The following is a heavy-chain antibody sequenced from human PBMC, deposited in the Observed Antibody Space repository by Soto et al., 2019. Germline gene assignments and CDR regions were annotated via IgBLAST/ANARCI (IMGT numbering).Heavy chain of an antibody. CDR2: IYYSGST. D-gene: IGHD3-10*01. V-gene: IGHV4-59*01. J-gene: IGHJ3*01. Sequence: QVQLQESGPGLVKPSETLSLTCTVSGGSISSYYWSWIRQPPGKGLEWIGYIYYSGSTKYNPSLKSVVTISVDTSKNRFSLRRSSVTAADTAVYYCARVWGGAFDFWGQGTMVTVSS. CDR1: GGSISSYY. CDR3: ARVWGGAFDF.